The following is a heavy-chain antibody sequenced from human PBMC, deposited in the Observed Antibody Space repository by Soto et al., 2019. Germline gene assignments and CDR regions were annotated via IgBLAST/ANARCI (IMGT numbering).Heavy chain of an antibody. CDR3: GKDLGGRGWFDP. CDR1: GFTFSSYG. CDR2: IWYDGSNK. Sequence: QVQLVESGGGVVQPGRSLRLSCAASGFTFSSYGMHWVRQAPGKGLEWVAVIWYDGSNKYYADSVKGRFTISRDNSKNTLELQMDRLRGQDTAGDYRGKDLGGRGWFDPWGQGTLVTVSS. V-gene: IGHV3-33*06. D-gene: IGHD3-3*01. J-gene: IGHJ5*02.